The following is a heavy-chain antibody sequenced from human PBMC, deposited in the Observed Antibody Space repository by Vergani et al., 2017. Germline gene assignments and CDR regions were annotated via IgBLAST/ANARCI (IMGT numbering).Heavy chain of an antibody. CDR2: VSTGTKSQ. Sequence: QLVESRGGWVQPGGSLRLSCVVSGFDFSSYIMNWVRQGPGKGLEWVSFVSTGTKSQSYAESVKGRFTISRDDSKRLAYLQLSGLKTEDTAVYFCSRGRGYSFGYYDYWDHGTLVTVAS. CDR3: SRGRGYSFGYYDY. V-gene: IGHV3-48*01. J-gene: IGHJ4*01. D-gene: IGHD5-18*01. CDR1: GFDFSSYI.